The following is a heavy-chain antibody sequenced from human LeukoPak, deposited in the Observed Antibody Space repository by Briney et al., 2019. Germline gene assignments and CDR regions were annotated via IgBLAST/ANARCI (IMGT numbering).Heavy chain of an antibody. D-gene: IGHD5-18*01. CDR2: IKQDGSEK. CDR3: ARYGYGEFDY. V-gene: IGHV3-7*01. Sequence: RLSCAASGFTFRNFWMSWVRQAPGKGLEWLANIKQDGSEKYYVDSVKGRFTISRDNAKNSLYLQMNSLRAEDTALYYCARYGYGEFDYWGQGTLVTVSS. J-gene: IGHJ4*02. CDR1: GFTFRNFW.